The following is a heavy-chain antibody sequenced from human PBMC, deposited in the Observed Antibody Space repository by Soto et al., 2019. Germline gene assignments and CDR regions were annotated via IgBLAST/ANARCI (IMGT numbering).Heavy chain of an antibody. CDR2: ISAYNGNT. Sequence: QVQLVQSGAEVKKPGASVKVSCKASGYTFTSYGISWVRQAPGQGLEWMGWISAYNGNTNYAQKLQGRVTMTTDTSXSXAYMELRRLRSDDTAVYYCARDLPYSSSRRAGWFDPWGQGTLGTVSS. V-gene: IGHV1-18*01. CDR3: ARDLPYSSSRRAGWFDP. CDR1: GYTFTSYG. J-gene: IGHJ5*02. D-gene: IGHD6-13*01.